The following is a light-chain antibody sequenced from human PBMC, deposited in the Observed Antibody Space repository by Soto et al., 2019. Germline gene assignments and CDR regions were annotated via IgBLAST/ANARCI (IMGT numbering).Light chain of an antibody. Sequence: DIQMTQSPSTLSGSVGDRVTITCRASQTISSWLAWYQQKPGKAPKLLIYKVSTLKSGVPSRFSGSGSGTEFTLTISSLQPDDFSTYNCQHYNSYSEAFGQGTKVELK. V-gene: IGKV1-5*03. J-gene: IGKJ1*01. CDR3: QHYNSYSEA. CDR2: KVS. CDR1: QTISSW.